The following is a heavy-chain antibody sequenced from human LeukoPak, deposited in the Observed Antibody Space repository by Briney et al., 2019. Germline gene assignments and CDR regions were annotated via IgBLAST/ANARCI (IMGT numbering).Heavy chain of an antibody. CDR1: GYTFTSYG. J-gene: IGHJ4*02. CDR2: INPNSGGT. Sequence: ASVKVSCKASGYTFTSYGISWVRQAPGQGLEWMGWINPNSGGTNYAQKFQGRVTMTRDTSISTAYMELSRLRSDDTAVYYCARDVFDSSGYWLDYWGQGTLVTVSS. V-gene: IGHV1-2*02. CDR3: ARDVFDSSGYWLDY. D-gene: IGHD3-22*01.